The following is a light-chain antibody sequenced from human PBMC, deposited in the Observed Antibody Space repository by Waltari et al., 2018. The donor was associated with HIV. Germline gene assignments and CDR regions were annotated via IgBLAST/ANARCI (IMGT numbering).Light chain of an antibody. CDR3: QQSYSTPFT. J-gene: IGKJ2*01. CDR1: QSIDTY. Sequence: DIQMTQSPSSLSASVGDRVTITCRASQSIDTYLNWYQQKPGKAPKLLMYSASSLQSGVPSRFSGSGSGTDFTLTISSLQPEDCAIYYCQQSYSTPFTFGLGTRLEIK. CDR2: SAS. V-gene: IGKV1-39*01.